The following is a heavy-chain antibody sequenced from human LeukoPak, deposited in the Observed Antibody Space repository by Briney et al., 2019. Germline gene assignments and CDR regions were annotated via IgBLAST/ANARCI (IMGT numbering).Heavy chain of an antibody. Sequence: GGSLRLSCAVSGFTFSDYWMTWVRQAPGKGLEWVANIKEDGSEKSYVDSVKGRFTISRDNAKNSLYLQMNNLRAEDTAVYYCARGPVVVIAPADYWGQGTLVTVSS. V-gene: IGHV3-7*01. J-gene: IGHJ4*02. D-gene: IGHD2-21*01. CDR3: ARGPVVVIAPADY. CDR2: IKEDGSEK. CDR1: GFTFSDYW.